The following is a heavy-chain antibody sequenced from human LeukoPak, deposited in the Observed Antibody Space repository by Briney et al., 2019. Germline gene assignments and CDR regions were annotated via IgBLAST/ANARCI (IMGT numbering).Heavy chain of an antibody. V-gene: IGHV3-21*01. Sequence: PRGSLRLSCAASGFTFSSYSMNWVRQAPGKGIEWVSSISSSSSYIYYANSVKGRFTISRDNAKNSLYLQMNSLRAEDTAVYYCARDLGGENLFDYWGQGTLVTVSS. CDR2: ISSSSSYI. J-gene: IGHJ4*02. CDR1: GFTFSSYS. D-gene: IGHD1-26*01. CDR3: ARDLGGENLFDY.